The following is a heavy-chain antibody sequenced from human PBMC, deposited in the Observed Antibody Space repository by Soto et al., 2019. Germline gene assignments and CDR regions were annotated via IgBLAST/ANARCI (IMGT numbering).Heavy chain of an antibody. Sequence: QVYLVQSGAEVKKPGSSVKISCKASGGIFSSNTINWVRQAAGQGLEWMGGIIPLFGTANYAEKFQGRVTITADKSTKTEYMELTSLRSEDKAVYYCASKAACGGDCYAFDSWGQGTLVTVSS. CDR3: ASKAACGGDCYAFDS. J-gene: IGHJ4*02. V-gene: IGHV1-69*06. D-gene: IGHD2-21*02. CDR1: GGIFSSNT. CDR2: IIPLFGTA.